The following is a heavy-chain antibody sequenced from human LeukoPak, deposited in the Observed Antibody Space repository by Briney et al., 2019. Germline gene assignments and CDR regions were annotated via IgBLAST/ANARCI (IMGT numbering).Heavy chain of an antibody. V-gene: IGHV1-69*06. Sequence: SVKVSCKASGVTFSSYAISWVRQAPGQGLEWMGGIIPIFGTANYAQKFQGRVTITADKSTSTAYMELSSLRSEDTAVYYCARGQLRYFDWLLEYNWFDPWGQGTLVTVSS. CDR2: IIPIFGTA. CDR3: ARGQLRYFDWLLEYNWFDP. D-gene: IGHD3-9*01. J-gene: IGHJ5*02. CDR1: GVTFSSYA.